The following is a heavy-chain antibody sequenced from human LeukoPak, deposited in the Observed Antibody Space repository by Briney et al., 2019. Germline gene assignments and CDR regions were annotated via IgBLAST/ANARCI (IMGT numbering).Heavy chain of an antibody. V-gene: IGHV1-2*06. CDR2: VNPKSGDT. CDR1: GYTFSGYY. D-gene: IGHD6-19*01. J-gene: IGHJ2*01. Sequence: ASVKVSCKASGYTFSGYYMHWVRQAPGQGLEWMGRVNPKSGDTKYAQKFQDRVSMTRDTSITTAYLELNSLKSDDTAIYYCARGPGSDWHFEFWGRGTLITVSS. CDR3: ARGPGSDWHFEF.